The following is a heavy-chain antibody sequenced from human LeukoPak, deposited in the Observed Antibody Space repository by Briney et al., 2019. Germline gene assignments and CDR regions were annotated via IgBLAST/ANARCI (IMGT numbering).Heavy chain of an antibody. D-gene: IGHD3-10*01. Sequence: GKSLRLSCAASGFTFSRYPMHWVRQAPGKGLEWVAVVSYDGSIKSYADSVKGRFTISRDNPRNTLYLQMNSLRGEDTAIYYCAAWRGYDSGSFSGPLDYWGQGTLVLVSS. J-gene: IGHJ4*02. V-gene: IGHV3-30-3*01. CDR3: AAWRGYDSGSFSGPLDY. CDR1: GFTFSRYP. CDR2: VSYDGSIK.